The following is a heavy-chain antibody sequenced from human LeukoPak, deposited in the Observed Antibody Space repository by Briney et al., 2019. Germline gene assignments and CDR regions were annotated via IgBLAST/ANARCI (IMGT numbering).Heavy chain of an antibody. CDR2: IYYNGNT. CDR3: ARGVAGSGSTPKY. CDR1: GGSISSYY. J-gene: IGHJ4*02. D-gene: IGHD1-26*01. V-gene: IGHV4-59*01. Sequence: SETLSLTCTVSGGSISSYYWSWIRQPPGKGLEWIGFIYYNGNTNYNPSLKSRVTISEDSSKSQSSLKLTSVTAADTAVYYCARGVAGSGSTPKYWGQGTLVTVSS.